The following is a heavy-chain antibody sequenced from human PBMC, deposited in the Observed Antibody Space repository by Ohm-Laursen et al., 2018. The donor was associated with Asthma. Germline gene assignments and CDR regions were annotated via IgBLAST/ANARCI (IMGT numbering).Heavy chain of an antibody. V-gene: IGHV1-46*03. CDR3: ARDNWGLAH. CDR2: IDPSVGSS. D-gene: IGHD7-27*01. Sequence: EASVKVSCKASGYTFTSYYMHWVRQAPGQGLEWMGVIDPSVGSSVYAQKFHGRVTVTRDTSTSTVYMELSSLRSEDTAVYYCARDNWGLAHWGQGTLVTVSS. J-gene: IGHJ4*02. CDR1: GYTFTSYY.